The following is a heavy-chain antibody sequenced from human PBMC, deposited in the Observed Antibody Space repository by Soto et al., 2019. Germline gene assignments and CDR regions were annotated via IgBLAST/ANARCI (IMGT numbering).Heavy chain of an antibody. CDR2: IYDSGIT. D-gene: IGHD2-15*01. CDR3: ARGAAFWFDP. CDR1: GASLASYY. V-gene: IGHV4-59*01. J-gene: IGHJ5*02. Sequence: QVQLQESGPGLVKPSETLSLTCSVSGASLASYYWGWIRLSPGKGLEWIAYIYDSGITMYNPSLKSRVTMSVDTSKNQFSLNLTSVTAADTAVYYCARGAAFWFDPWGQGTLDTVSS.